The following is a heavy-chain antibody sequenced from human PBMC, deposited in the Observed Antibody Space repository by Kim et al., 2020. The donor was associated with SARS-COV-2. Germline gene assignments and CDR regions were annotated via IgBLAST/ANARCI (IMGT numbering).Heavy chain of an antibody. D-gene: IGHD6-19*01. Sequence: PSLKSRVTISVDTSKNQFSLQLSSVTAADTAVYYCARRAIAVAGTNAFDIWGQGTMVTVSS. CDR3: ARRAIAVAGTNAFDI. J-gene: IGHJ3*02. V-gene: IGHV4-4*09.